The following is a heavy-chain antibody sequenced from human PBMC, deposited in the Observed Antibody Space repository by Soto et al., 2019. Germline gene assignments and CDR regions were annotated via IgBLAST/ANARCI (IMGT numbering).Heavy chain of an antibody. CDR3: ASLIAAAGTVYFDY. J-gene: IGHJ4*02. Sequence: PSETLSLTCTVSGGSISSGGYYWSWIRQHPGKGLEWIGYIYYSGSTYYNPPLKSRVTISVDTSKNQFSLKLSSVTAADTAVYYCASLIAAAGTVYFDYWGQGTLVTVSS. CDR2: IYYSGST. V-gene: IGHV4-31*03. CDR1: GGSISSGGYY. D-gene: IGHD6-13*01.